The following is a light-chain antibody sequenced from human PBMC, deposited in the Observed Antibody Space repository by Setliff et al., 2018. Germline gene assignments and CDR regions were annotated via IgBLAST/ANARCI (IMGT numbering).Light chain of an antibody. CDR1: SSNIGSNY. J-gene: IGLJ3*02. CDR3: ASWDDSLSGWV. Sequence: ALTQPPSASGTPGQRVTISCSGSSSNIGSNYLYWYQQLPGTTPKLPIYRNNQRPSGVPDRFSASKSGTSASLAISGLRSEDEADYYCASWDDSLSGWVFGGGTQLTVL. V-gene: IGLV1-47*01. CDR2: RNN.